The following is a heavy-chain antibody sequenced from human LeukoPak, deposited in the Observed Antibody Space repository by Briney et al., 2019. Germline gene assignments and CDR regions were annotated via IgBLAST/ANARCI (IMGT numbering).Heavy chain of an antibody. CDR2: ISGSGGST. V-gene: IGHV3-23*01. CDR1: GFTFSSYA. Sequence: GGSLRPSCAASGFTFSSYAMSWVRQAPGKGLEWVSAISGSGGSTYYADSVKGRFTISRDNSKNTLYLQMNSLRAEDTAVYYCAKVSRYFDWLLPFDYWGQGTLVTVSS. J-gene: IGHJ4*02. D-gene: IGHD3-9*01. CDR3: AKVSRYFDWLLPFDY.